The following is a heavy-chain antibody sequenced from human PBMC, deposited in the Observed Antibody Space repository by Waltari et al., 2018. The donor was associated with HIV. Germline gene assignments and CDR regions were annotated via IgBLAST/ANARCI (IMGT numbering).Heavy chain of an antibody. Sequence: QVQLVQWGGGVVQPGRSLRLSCAASGFTFNNYGMSWVRQTPGKGLDGVAGIWYDGSKKDYADSVKGRFTISRDNSNNRLYLQMNSLRVDDTAVYLCARGAPWDGYNSDWYFDLWGRGTLVTVSS. CDR2: IWYDGSKK. V-gene: IGHV3-33*01. J-gene: IGHJ2*01. D-gene: IGHD5-12*01. CDR3: ARGAPWDGYNSDWYFDL. CDR1: GFTFNNYG.